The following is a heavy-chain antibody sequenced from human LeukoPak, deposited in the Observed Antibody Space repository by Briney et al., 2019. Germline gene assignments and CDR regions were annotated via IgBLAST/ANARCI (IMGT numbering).Heavy chain of an antibody. V-gene: IGHV3-66*01. J-gene: IGHJ3*02. CDR2: IYSGGST. CDR3: ARDAFDI. Sequence: GGSLSLSCAASGFSVSSNYMSWVRQAPGKGLEWVSVIYSGGSTNYADSVKGRFTISRDNAKNTLYLQMNSLRAEDTAVYYCARDAFDIWGQGTMVTVSS. CDR1: GFSVSSNY.